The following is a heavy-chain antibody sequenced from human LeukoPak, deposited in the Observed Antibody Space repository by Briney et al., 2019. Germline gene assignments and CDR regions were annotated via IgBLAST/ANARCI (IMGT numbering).Heavy chain of an antibody. V-gene: IGHV4-59*01. J-gene: IGHJ5*02. Sequence: PSETLSLTCTVSGGSISSYYWNWIRQPPGKGLEWVGYIYYSGSTNYNPSLKSRVTISVDTSMNQFSLKLNSVTAADTAIYYCARATRANWFDPWGQGTRVTVPS. CDR1: GGSISSYY. CDR3: ARATRANWFDP. D-gene: IGHD1-1*01. CDR2: IYYSGST.